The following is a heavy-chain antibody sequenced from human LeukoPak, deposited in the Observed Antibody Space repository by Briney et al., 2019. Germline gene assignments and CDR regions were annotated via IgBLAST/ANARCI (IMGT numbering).Heavy chain of an antibody. V-gene: IGHV6-1*01. CDR3: ARETYSTFYGMVV. Sequence: SQTLSLTCAISGDSVSSNSAAWNWISQSPSRGLEWLGRTYYRSKWYNDYAVSVKSRITINPDTSKNQFSLQLNSVTPEDTAFYYCARETYSTFYGMVVWGRGTTVTVSS. CDR2: TYYRSKWYN. J-gene: IGHJ6*02. D-gene: IGHD6-13*01. CDR1: GDSVSSNSAA.